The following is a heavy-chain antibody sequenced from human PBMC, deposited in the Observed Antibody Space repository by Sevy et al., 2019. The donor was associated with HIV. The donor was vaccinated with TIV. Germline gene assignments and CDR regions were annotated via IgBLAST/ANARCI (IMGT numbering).Heavy chain of an antibody. CDR3: ARDKLVVVDSYYFDY. CDR2: INSRSNYI. Sequence: GGSLRLSCAASGFTFSSYSMNWVRQAPGNGLEWVSSINSRSNYIYYADSVKGRFTISRDNAKNSLYLQMNSLRAEDTAVYYCARDKLVVVDSYYFDYWGQGTRVTVSS. V-gene: IGHV3-21*01. J-gene: IGHJ4*02. D-gene: IGHD3-22*01. CDR1: GFTFSSYS.